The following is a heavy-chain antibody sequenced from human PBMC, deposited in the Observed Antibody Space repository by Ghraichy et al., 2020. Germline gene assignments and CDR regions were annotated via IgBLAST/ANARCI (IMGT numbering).Heavy chain of an antibody. D-gene: IGHD1-26*01. CDR2: INHDGSIT. V-gene: IGHV3-74*01. Sequence: SCAASGLTFNTHWMHWVRQAPGKGLVWVARINHDGSITNYAGSVRGRFTISRDNAKNTLYLQMDSLRAEDTAVFYCCGSYGGGGVDYWGQGTLVTVSS. CDR1: GLTFNTHW. CDR3: CGSYGGGGVDY. J-gene: IGHJ4*02.